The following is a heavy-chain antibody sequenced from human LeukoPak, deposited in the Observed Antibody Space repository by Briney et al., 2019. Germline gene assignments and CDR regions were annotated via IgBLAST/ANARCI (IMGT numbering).Heavy chain of an antibody. V-gene: IGHV1-69*13. CDR3: ARNLAQLGVGWFDP. CDR1: GGTFSSYA. J-gene: IGHJ5*02. CDR2: IIPVFGTA. Sequence: SVKVSCKASGGTFSSYAISWVRQAPGQGLEWMGGIIPVFGTANYAQKFQGRVTITADESTSTAYMELSSLRSEDTAVYYCARNLAQLGVGWFDPWGQGTLVTVSS. D-gene: IGHD1-1*01.